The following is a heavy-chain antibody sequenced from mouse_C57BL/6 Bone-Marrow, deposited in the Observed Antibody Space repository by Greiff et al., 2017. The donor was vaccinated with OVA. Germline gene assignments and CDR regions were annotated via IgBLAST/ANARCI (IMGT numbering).Heavy chain of an antibody. V-gene: IGHV1-62-2*01. J-gene: IGHJ2*01. CDR2: FYPGSGSI. CDR3: ARHEDRDGYYSYYFDY. CDR1: GYTFTEYT. D-gene: IGHD2-3*01. Sequence: QVQLQQSGAELVKPGASVKLSCKASGYTFTEYTIHWVKQRSGQGLEWIGWFYPGSGSIKYNEKFKDKATLTADKSSSTVYMELSRLTSEDSAVYFCARHEDRDGYYSYYFDYWGQGTTLTVSS.